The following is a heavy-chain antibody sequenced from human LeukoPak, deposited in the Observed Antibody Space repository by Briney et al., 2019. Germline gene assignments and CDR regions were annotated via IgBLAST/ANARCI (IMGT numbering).Heavy chain of an antibody. Sequence: GESLRLSCAASGFTFSSYAMSWVRQAPGKGLEWVSAISGSGGSTYYADSVKGRFTISRDNAKNSLYLQMNSLRAEDTAVYYCARDVRVAGNPKTSDYWGQGTLVTVSS. CDR3: ARDVRVAGNPKTSDY. CDR2: ISGSGGST. V-gene: IGHV3-23*01. CDR1: GFTFSSYA. D-gene: IGHD3-10*02. J-gene: IGHJ4*02.